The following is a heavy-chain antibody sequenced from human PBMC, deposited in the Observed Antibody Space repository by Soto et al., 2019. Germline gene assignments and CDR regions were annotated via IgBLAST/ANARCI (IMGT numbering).Heavy chain of an antibody. D-gene: IGHD3-16*02. J-gene: IGHJ4*02. Sequence: GASVKVSCKASGGTFSSYSISWVRHAPGQGLEWMGGIIPIFGTANYAQKFQGRVTITADESTSTAYLELSSLRSEDTAVYYCASLPVSFGGVIVRDYWGQGTLVTVSS. CDR2: IIPIFGTA. V-gene: IGHV1-69*13. CDR1: GGTFSSYS. CDR3: ASLPVSFGGVIVRDY.